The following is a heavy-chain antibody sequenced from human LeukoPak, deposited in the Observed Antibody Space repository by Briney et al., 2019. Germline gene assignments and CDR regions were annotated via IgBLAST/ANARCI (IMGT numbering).Heavy chain of an antibody. CDR3: ARDYYDSNGYFYYFDD. J-gene: IGHJ4*02. V-gene: IGHV4-61*01. Sequence: SQTLSLTCTVSGGSISSGSYYWSWIRQPPGKGLEWIGYIYYSGSTNYNPSLKSRVTISVDTSKNQVSLKLSSVTAADTAVYYCARDYYDSNGYFYYFDDWGQGTLVTVSS. CDR2: IYYSGST. D-gene: IGHD3-22*01. CDR1: GGSISSGSYY.